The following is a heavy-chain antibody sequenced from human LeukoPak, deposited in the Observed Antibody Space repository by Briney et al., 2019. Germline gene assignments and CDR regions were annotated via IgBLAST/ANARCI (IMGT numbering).Heavy chain of an antibody. CDR1: GGSFSGYY. CDR3: ARGKALAAAGKYVWFVP. D-gene: IGHD6-13*01. Sequence: SETLSLTCAVYGGSFSGYYWSWIRQPPGKGLEWIGEINHSGSTNYNPSLKSRVTISVDTSKNQFSLKLSSVTAADTAVYYCARGKALAAAGKYVWFVPWGQGTLVTVSS. J-gene: IGHJ5*02. V-gene: IGHV4-34*01. CDR2: INHSGST.